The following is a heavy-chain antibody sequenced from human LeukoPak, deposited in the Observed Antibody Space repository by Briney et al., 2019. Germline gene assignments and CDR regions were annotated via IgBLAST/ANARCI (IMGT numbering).Heavy chain of an antibody. CDR1: GGSFSGYY. D-gene: IGHD3-10*01. CDR3: ARGAGGSGSYYKS. CDR2: INHSGST. J-gene: IGHJ4*02. Sequence: PSETLSLTCAVYGGSFSGYYWSWIRQPPGKGLEWIGEINHSGSTNYNPSLKSRVTISVDTSKNQFSLKLSSVTAAHTAVYYCARGAGGSGSYYKSWGQGTLVTVSS. V-gene: IGHV4-34*01.